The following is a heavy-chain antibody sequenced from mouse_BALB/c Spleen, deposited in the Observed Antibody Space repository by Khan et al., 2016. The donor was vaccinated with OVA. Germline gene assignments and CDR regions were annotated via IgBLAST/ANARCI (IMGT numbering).Heavy chain of an antibody. V-gene: IGHV1-20*02. D-gene: IGHD1-1*01. CDR1: GYSFTGYF. J-gene: IGHJ2*01. Sequence: EVQLQESGPELVKPGASVKISCKASGYSFTGYFMNWVIQSHGKSLEWIGRINPHIGETFYNQKFKGKATLTVDESSSTAHIELRSLASEDSAVYYCARIYGSDFDYWGQGTTLTVSS. CDR2: INPHIGET. CDR3: ARIYGSDFDY.